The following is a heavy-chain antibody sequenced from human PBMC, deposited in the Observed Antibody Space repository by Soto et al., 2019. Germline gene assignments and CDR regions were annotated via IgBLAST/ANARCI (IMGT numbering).Heavy chain of an antibody. J-gene: IGHJ5*02. CDR3: ARGRTGLFCSRNKCPGNWFEP. CDR1: GGFISRGDSS. Sequence: SETLSLTCAVSGGFISRGDSSWSWIRQPPGRGLEWIGHIYHGGTTFYNPSLKSRVAISEDRSKNQFSLNLSSVTAADTAVYYCARGRTGLFCSRNKCPGNWFEPWGQG. V-gene: IGHV4-30-2*01. CDR2: IYHGGTT. D-gene: IGHD2-2*01.